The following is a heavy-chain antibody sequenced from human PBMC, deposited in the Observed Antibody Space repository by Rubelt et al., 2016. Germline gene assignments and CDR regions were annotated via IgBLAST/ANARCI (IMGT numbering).Heavy chain of an antibody. CDR2: INHSGST. Sequence: QVQLQQWGAGLLKPSETLSLTCAVYGGSFSGYYWSWIRQPPGKGLEWIGEINHSGSTNYNPSLKSRVTISVDTSKNQFSLKLSSVTAADTAVYYCARDNVVGARPYYFDYWGQGTLVTVSS. D-gene: IGHD1-26*01. CDR1: GGSFSGYY. CDR3: ARDNVVGARPYYFDY. J-gene: IGHJ4*02. V-gene: IGHV4-34*01.